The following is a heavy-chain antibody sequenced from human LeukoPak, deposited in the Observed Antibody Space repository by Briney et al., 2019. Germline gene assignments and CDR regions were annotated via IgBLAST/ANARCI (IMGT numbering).Heavy chain of an antibody. CDR3: ARQIIAAAGRSFAVDI. V-gene: IGHV5-10-1*01. CDR2: FDPSVSYT. J-gene: IGHJ3*02. CDR1: GSRFTSYW. D-gene: IGHD6-13*01. Sequence: GESLRISFQAPGSRFTSYWITWARQMPGKGLECIGKFDPSVSYTYYSPPFQGHVTISADRTICTAYLQWSSLKASDTAMYYGARQIIAAAGRSFAVDIWGQGTMVTVSS.